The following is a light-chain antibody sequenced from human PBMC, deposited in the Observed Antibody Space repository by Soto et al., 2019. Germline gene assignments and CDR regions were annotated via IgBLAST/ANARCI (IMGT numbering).Light chain of an antibody. CDR2: RAS. CDR1: QGVSRR. V-gene: IGKV3-15*01. CDR3: QHYNSYSEA. J-gene: IGKJ5*01. Sequence: DIVMTQSPATLSVAPVERVTFRCRASQGVSRRLYWYQHKPGQAPRLLISRASTGATGIPARFSGSGSGTEFTLTISSLQSDDFATYYCQHYNSYSEAFGQGTRLEIK.